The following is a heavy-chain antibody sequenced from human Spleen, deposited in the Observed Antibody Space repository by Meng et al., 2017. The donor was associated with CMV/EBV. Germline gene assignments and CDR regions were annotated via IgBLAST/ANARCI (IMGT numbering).Heavy chain of an antibody. CDR2: IRFEGDFK. CDR3: AKDKRLEWLLPFDY. J-gene: IGHJ4*02. Sequence: YGFNFSTYGMYWFRQAPGKGLEWVAFIRFEGDFKYYADSVKGRFTVSRDNSKNTLYLQMNSLRTEDTAVYYCAKDKRLEWLLPFDYWGQGTLVTVSS. V-gene: IGHV3-30*02. D-gene: IGHD3-3*01. CDR1: GFNFSTYG.